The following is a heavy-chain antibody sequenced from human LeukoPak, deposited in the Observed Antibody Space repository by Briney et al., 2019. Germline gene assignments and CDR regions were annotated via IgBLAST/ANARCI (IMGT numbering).Heavy chain of an antibody. D-gene: IGHD2-2*01. CDR3: AKDLSFPPAVIVVVPAADY. V-gene: IGHV3-53*05. CDR1: GFTVSTNY. Sequence: GESPRLSCAASGFTVSTNYLTWVRQAPGKGLEWVSLIYSDGSTYYADSVKGRFTTSRDNSKNTLYLQMNSLGAEDTAVYYCAKDLSFPPAVIVVVPAADYWGQGTLVTVSS. J-gene: IGHJ4*02. CDR2: IYSDGST.